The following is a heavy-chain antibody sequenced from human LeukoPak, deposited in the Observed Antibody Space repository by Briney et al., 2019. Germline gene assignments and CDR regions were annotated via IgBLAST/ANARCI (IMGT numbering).Heavy chain of an antibody. Sequence: GGSLRLSCAASGFTFSTYAMNWVRQAPGKGLEWVSSISSSSSYIYYADSVKGRFAISRDNAKNSLYLQMNSLRAEDTAVHYCARDPGLDYWGQGTLVTVSS. CDR2: ISSSSSYI. CDR1: GFTFSTYA. V-gene: IGHV3-21*01. CDR3: ARDPGLDY. J-gene: IGHJ4*02.